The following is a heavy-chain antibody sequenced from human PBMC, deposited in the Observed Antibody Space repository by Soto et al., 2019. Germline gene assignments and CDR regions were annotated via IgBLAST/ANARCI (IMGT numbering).Heavy chain of an antibody. J-gene: IGHJ6*02. CDR1: GFSLSTSGMR. CDR3: ARMFLGYCSGGSCYDYYGMDV. CDR2: IDWDDDK. Sequence: SGPTLVNPTQTLTLTCTFSGFSLSTSGMRVSWIRQPPGKALEWLARIDWDDDKFYSTSLKTRLTISKDTSKNQVVLTMTNMDPVDTATYYCARMFLGYCSGGSCYDYYGMDVWGQGTTVTVSS. D-gene: IGHD2-15*01. V-gene: IGHV2-70*04.